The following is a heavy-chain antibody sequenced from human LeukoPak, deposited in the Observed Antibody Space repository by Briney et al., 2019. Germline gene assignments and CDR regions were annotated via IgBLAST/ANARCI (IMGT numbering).Heavy chain of an antibody. V-gene: IGHV3-33*01. J-gene: IGHJ4*02. CDR3: ARDREAAADLGY. Sequence: PGRSLRLSCAASGFTFRNYGMHWVRQAPGKGLELVAIIWKDGSHEYYADSVKGRFTISRDNSKNTLYLQMNSLRVEDTAIYYCARDREAAADLGYWGQGTLATVSS. CDR1: GFTFRNYG. D-gene: IGHD6-13*01. CDR2: IWKDGSHE.